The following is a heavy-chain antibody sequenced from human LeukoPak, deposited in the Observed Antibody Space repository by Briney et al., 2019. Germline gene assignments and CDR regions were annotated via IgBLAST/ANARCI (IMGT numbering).Heavy chain of an antibody. CDR3: AREGAAYRDYFDH. Sequence: GGSLRLSCAASGFTFTSYWMHWVRQAPGKGLVWVARMDGATSRTSYVDSVNGRFTISRDNVNDILYLQMNSLTPEDTAVYYCAREGAAYRDYFDHWGQGTLVAVSS. J-gene: IGHJ4*02. CDR1: GFTFTSYW. D-gene: IGHD1-14*01. CDR2: MDGATSRT. V-gene: IGHV3-74*01.